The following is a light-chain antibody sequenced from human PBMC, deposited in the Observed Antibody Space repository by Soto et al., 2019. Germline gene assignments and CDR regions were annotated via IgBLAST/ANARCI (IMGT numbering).Light chain of an antibody. CDR1: QSVSSN. J-gene: IGKJ3*01. Sequence: EIVMTQSPATLSVSPGERATLSCRASQSVSSNLAWYQQKPGQAPRLLIYGASTRATGIPARFSGSGSGTEFTRTISSLQSEDFAVYYCQQYNNWPPEITFGPGTKVDIK. CDR3: QQYNNWPPEIT. CDR2: GAS. V-gene: IGKV3-15*01.